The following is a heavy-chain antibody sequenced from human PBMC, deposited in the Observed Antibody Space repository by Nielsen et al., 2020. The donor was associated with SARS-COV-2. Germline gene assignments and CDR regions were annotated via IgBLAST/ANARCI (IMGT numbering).Heavy chain of an antibody. J-gene: IGHJ4*02. CDR2: IRPSGGA. Sequence: SETLSLTCTVSGGSISSSDSYWTWIRQPPGKGLEWIGYIRPSGGAYYNPSLKSRVTISVDTSKNQFSLKLSSVTAADTAVYYCARGHSYVNFYFDNWGQGTQVAVSS. CDR1: GGSISSSDSY. V-gene: IGHV4-30-4*01. CDR3: ARGHSYVNFYFDN. D-gene: IGHD3-16*01.